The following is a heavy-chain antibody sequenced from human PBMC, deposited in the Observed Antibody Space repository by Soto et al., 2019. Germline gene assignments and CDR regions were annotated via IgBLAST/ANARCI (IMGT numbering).Heavy chain of an antibody. CDR3: ARGRAATPGYYYMDV. D-gene: IGHD6-13*01. Sequence: PSETLSLTCTVSGASISSYYWSWFRRPPGKGLEWIGYIYASGNTNYNPSLKSRVTISVDTSKNQFSLKLSSVTAADTAVYYCARGRAATPGYYYMDVWGKGTTVTVSS. CDR1: GASISSYY. CDR2: IYASGNT. V-gene: IGHV4-59*12. J-gene: IGHJ6*03.